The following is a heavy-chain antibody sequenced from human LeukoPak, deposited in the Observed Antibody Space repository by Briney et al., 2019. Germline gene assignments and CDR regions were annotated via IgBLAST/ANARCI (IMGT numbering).Heavy chain of an antibody. CDR2: IKQDGSEK. V-gene: IGHV3-7*01. J-gene: IGHJ3*02. Sequence: GESLKISCAASGFTFSSYWMSWVRQAPGKGLEWVANIKQDGSEKYYVDSVKGRFTISRDNAKNSLYLQMNSLRAEDTAVYYCARAPYYGSGGVAFDIWGQGTMVTVSS. CDR3: ARAPYYGSGGVAFDI. D-gene: IGHD3-10*01. CDR1: GFTFSSYW.